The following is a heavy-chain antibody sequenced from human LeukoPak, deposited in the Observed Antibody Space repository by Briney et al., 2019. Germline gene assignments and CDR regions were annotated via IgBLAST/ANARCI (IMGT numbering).Heavy chain of an antibody. CDR1: GFTFSSYS. CDR2: ISSSSSYI. J-gene: IGHJ4*02. D-gene: IGHD6-6*01. V-gene: IGHV3-21*01. CDR3: ARVGYSSSSKFDY. Sequence: GGSLRLSCAASGFTFSSYSMNWVRQAPGKGLEWVSSISSSSSYIYYADSVKGRFTISRDNAKNSLYLQMNNLRAEDTAVYYCARVGYSSSSKFDYWGQGTLVTVSS.